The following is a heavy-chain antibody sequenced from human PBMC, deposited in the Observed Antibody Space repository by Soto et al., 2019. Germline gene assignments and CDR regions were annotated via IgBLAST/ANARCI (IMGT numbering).Heavy chain of an antibody. V-gene: IGHV1-46*01. J-gene: IGHJ6*01. Sequence: QVQLVQSGAEVKKPGASVKVACKTSGYPFTKYFVHWVRQAPGQGLEWVGRINPGNRITKYELQFQGRSAVSSDTSKKIVNLEVSSARYDDTAVYFCATDTNTYDFRTGSQYYHGMDVWGQGTTVTVS. CDR1: GYPFTKYF. D-gene: IGHD3-3*01. CDR2: INPGNRIT. CDR3: ATDTNTYDFRTGSQYYHGMDV.